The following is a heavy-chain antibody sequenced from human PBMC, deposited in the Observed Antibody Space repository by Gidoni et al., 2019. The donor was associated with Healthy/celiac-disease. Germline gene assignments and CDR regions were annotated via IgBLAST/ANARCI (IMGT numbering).Heavy chain of an antibody. Sequence: QLQLQDSGPGLVKPSETLSLPCTVSGGSISSSSYYWGWLRQPPGKGLEWIGSIYYSGSSYYNPSLKSRVTISVDTSKNQFSLKLSSVTAADTAVYYCARAYCSGGSCYVFDYWGQGTLVTVSS. J-gene: IGHJ4*02. D-gene: IGHD2-15*01. CDR3: ARAYCSGGSCYVFDY. CDR1: GGSISSSSYY. CDR2: IYYSGSS. V-gene: IGHV4-39*01.